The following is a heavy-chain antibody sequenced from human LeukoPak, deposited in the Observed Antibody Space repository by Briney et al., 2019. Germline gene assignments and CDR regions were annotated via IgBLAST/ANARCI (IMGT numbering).Heavy chain of an antibody. CDR2: ISGDGGST. CDR1: GFTFDDYA. CDR3: AKTQLSSSYYYYYGMDV. V-gene: IGHV3-43*02. J-gene: IGHJ6*02. D-gene: IGHD6-6*01. Sequence: SGGSLRLSCAASGFTFDDYALHWVRQAPGKGLEWVSLISGDGGSTYHADSVKGRFTISRDNSKNSLYLQMNSLRTEDTALYYCAKTQLSSSYYYYYGMDVWGQGTTVTVSS.